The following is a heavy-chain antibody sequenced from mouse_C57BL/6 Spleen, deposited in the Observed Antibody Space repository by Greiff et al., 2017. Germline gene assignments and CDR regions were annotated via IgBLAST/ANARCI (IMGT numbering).Heavy chain of an antibody. CDR1: GYSFTGYF. CDR3: ARDYYGRDWYFDV. J-gene: IGHJ1*03. V-gene: IGHV1-20*01. Sequence: VQLKESGPELVKPGDSVKISCKASGYSFTGYFMNWVMQSHGKSLEWIGRINPYNGDTFYNQKFKGKATLTVDKSSSTAHMELRSLTSEDSAVYYCARDYYGRDWYFDVWGTGTTVTVSS. CDR2: INPYNGDT. D-gene: IGHD1-1*01.